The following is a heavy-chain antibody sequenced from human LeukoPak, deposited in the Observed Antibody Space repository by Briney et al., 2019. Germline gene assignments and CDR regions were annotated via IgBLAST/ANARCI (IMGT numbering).Heavy chain of an antibody. J-gene: IGHJ6*02. CDR2: IYYSGST. D-gene: IGHD5-18*01. CDR1: GGSISSYY. CDR3: ARDRVDTALGVIYYYGMDV. Sequence: SETLSLTCTVSGGSISSYYWSWIRQPPGKGLEWIGYIYYSGSTNYNPSLKSRVTISVDTSKNQFSLKLSSVTAADTAVYYCARDRVDTALGVIYYYGMDVWGQGTTVTVSS. V-gene: IGHV4-59*01.